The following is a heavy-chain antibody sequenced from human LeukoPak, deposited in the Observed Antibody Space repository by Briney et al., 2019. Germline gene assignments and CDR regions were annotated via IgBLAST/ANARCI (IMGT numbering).Heavy chain of an antibody. CDR2: ISWNSGSI. J-gene: IGHJ4*02. CDR3: AKDILEYYYGSGSYSGIDY. Sequence: GGSLRLSCAASGFTFDDYAMHWVRQAPGKGLEWVSGISWNSGSIGYADSVKGRFTISRDSAKNSLYLQMNSLRAEDTALYYCAKDILEYYYGSGSYSGIDYWGQGTLVTVSS. V-gene: IGHV3-9*01. D-gene: IGHD3-10*01. CDR1: GFTFDDYA.